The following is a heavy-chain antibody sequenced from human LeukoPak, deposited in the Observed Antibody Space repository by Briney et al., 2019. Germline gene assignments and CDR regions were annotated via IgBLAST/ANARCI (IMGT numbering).Heavy chain of an antibody. D-gene: IGHD4-17*01. V-gene: IGHV3-48*01. CDR2: ISSTSTTI. CDR1: GFTFSGYS. Sequence: PGGSLRLSCAASGFTFSGYSMNWFRQAPGRGLEWVSYISSTSTTIYYKDSVKGRFTISRDNAKNSLYLHMTSLRVEDTAVYYCGKNDGDDVFDIGGQGTMVTVSS. CDR3: GKNDGDDVFDI. J-gene: IGHJ3*02.